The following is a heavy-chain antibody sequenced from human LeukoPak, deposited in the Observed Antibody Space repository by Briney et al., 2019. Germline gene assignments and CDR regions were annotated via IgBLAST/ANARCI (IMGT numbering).Heavy chain of an antibody. CDR1: GFTFSSYW. D-gene: IGHD6-19*01. Sequence: GGSLRLSCAASGFTFSSYWMSWVRQAPGKGLEWVANIKQDGSEKYYVDSVKGRFTISRDNAKNSLYLQMNSLRAEDTAVYYCAREPRIAVADIFDYWGQGTLVTVSS. J-gene: IGHJ4*02. V-gene: IGHV3-7*01. CDR2: IKQDGSEK. CDR3: AREPRIAVADIFDY.